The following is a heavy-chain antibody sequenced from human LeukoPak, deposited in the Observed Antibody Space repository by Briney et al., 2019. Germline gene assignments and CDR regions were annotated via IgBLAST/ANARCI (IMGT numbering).Heavy chain of an antibody. J-gene: IGHJ3*02. CDR3: ARGGKRAFDI. D-gene: IGHD5-12*01. CDR1: GFTVSSNY. CDR2: IYSAGGT. V-gene: IGHV3-53*01. Sequence: GGSLRLSCAASGFTVSSNYMSWVRQAPGKGLQWVSVIYSAGGTYYADSVKGRFTISRDNSNNTLYLQMNGLRDEDAAVYYCARGGKRAFDIWGQGTMVTVSS.